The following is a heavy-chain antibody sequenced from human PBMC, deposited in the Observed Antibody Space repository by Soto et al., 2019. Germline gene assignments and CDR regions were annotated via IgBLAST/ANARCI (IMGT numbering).Heavy chain of an antibody. CDR2: IYYSGST. Sequence: QLQLQESGPGLVKPSETLSLTCTVSGGSISSSSYYWRWIRQPPGKGLEWIGSIYYSGSTYYNPSLKSRVTISVDTSKNQFSLKLSSVTAADTAVYYCARQGQQWLVGLGWFDPWGQGTLVTVSS. V-gene: IGHV4-39*01. CDR3: ARQGQQWLVGLGWFDP. D-gene: IGHD6-19*01. J-gene: IGHJ5*02. CDR1: GGSISSSSYY.